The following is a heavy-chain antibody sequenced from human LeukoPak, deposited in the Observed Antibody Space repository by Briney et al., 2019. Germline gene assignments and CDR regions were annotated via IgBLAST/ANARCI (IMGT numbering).Heavy chain of an antibody. D-gene: IGHD6-19*01. CDR3: ARAGYNSGWYEY. Sequence: RTSLRLSCAASGFTFSTYGMHWVRQAPGKGLECVAGIWEDGSIIYYADSVKGRFIISRDNSKNTLYLQMNSLRAEDTAVYYCARAGYNSGWYEYWGQGTLVTVSS. V-gene: IGHV3-33*01. CDR1: GFTFSTYG. J-gene: IGHJ4*02. CDR2: IWEDGSII.